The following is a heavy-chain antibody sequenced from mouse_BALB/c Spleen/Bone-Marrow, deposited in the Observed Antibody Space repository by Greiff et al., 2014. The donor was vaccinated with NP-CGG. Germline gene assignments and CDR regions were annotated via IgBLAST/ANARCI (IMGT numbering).Heavy chain of an antibody. V-gene: IGHV1S41*01. D-gene: IGHD1-1*01. CDR3: ARGGDYYGSSSFAY. J-gene: IGHJ3*01. Sequence: DLVKPGASVKLSCKASGYTFTSYWINWIKQRPGQGLEWIGRIAPGSGNTYYNEMFKGKATLTVDTSSSTAYIQLSSLSSEDSAVYFCARGGDYYGSSSFAYWGQGTLVTVSA. CDR1: GYTFTSYW. CDR2: IAPGSGNT.